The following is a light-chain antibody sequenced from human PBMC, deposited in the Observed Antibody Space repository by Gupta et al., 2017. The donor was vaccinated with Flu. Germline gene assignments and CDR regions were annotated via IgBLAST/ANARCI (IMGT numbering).Light chain of an antibody. J-gene: IGKJ3*01. CDR1: QSVGTNY. CDR3: QQDSSSQS. CDR2: GAY. V-gene: IGKV3-20*01. Sequence: PGTLSLSPGERATLSCRASQSVGTNYVAWYQKKSGQAPRLLIYGAYRRATGIPDRFSGSGSGTEFTLTISRLEPEDFAVYYCQQDSSSQSFGPGTKVDIK.